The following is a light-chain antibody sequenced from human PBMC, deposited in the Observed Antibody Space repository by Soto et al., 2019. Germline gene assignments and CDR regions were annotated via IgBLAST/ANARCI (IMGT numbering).Light chain of an antibody. J-gene: IGKJ1*01. CDR3: MQAIQARRT. CDR1: QSLLHSNGNIY. Sequence: DIVLTQSPLSLPVTPGEPASISCRSSQSLLHSNGNIYLDWYLQKPGQSPQLLIYLGSIRASGVPDRISGSGSGTDFTLKITRVEAEDVGVYYCMQAIQARRTFGLGTKVDIK. CDR2: LGS. V-gene: IGKV2-28*01.